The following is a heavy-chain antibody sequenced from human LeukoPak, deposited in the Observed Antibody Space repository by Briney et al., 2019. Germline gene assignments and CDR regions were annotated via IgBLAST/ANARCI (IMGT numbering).Heavy chain of an antibody. Sequence: SQTLSLTCTVSGGSISSGSYYWSWIRQPAGKGLEWLGRIYTSGSTNYNPSLKSRVTISVDTSKNQFSLKLSSVTAADTAVYYCARGAIQGSFGGFDYWGQGTLVTVSS. V-gene: IGHV4-61*02. CDR1: GGSISSGSYY. CDR3: ARGAIQGSFGGFDY. J-gene: IGHJ4*02. D-gene: IGHD5-18*01. CDR2: IYTSGST.